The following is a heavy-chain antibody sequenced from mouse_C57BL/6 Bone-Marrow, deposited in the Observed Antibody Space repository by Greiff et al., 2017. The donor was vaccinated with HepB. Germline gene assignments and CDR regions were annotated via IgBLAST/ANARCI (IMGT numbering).Heavy chain of an antibody. Sequence: EVQLQESGPELVKPGASVKIPCKASGYTFTDYNMDWVKQSHGKSLEWIGDINPNNGGTNYNKKFKGKATFTVDKSSSTAYMELRSLTSEDTAVYYCARRYYYGSRGDAMDYWGQGTPVTVSS. V-gene: IGHV1-18*01. J-gene: IGHJ4*01. CDR1: GYTFTDYN. CDR3: ARRYYYGSRGDAMDY. CDR2: INPNNGGT. D-gene: IGHD1-1*01.